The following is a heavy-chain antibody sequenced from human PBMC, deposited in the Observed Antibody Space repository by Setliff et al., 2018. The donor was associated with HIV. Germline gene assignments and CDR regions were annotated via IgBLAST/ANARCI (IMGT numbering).Heavy chain of an antibody. CDR3: ATPVTSRGYYYMDV. CDR1: GGSITSSLYY. J-gene: IGHJ6*03. Sequence: PSETLSLTCTVSGGSITSSLYYWTWIRQHPGKGLEWIGYFYYSGFTYYNPSLKSRVTISIDTSNNRFSLKLKSVTAADTAVYYCATPVTSRGYYYMDVWGKGTTVTVSS. D-gene: IGHD4-17*01. CDR2: FYYSGFT. V-gene: IGHV4-31*03.